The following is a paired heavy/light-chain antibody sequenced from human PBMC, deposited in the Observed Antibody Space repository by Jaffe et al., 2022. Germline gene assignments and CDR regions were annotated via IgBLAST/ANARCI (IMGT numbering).Light chain of an antibody. Sequence: DIQMTQSPSSLSASVGDRVTITCRASQVIRDKLGWYQQKPGTAPKRLIFAAANLQSGVPARFSGSGSGTEFTLTINNLQPEDFATYYCLQQSDYPLTFGGGTKVEIK. V-gene: IGKV1-17*02. CDR3: LQQSDYPLT. CDR1: QVIRDK. J-gene: IGKJ4*01. CDR2: AAA.
Heavy chain of an antibody. CDR1: GFSFSSYW. CDR3: VRDGTQSGSYIYNYYYMDV. CDR2: IKRDGSQK. Sequence: EELLVESGGGLVQPEGSLMLACAASGFSFSSYWMSWVRQAPGRGLEWVASIKRDGSQKYYLDSVRGRFTISRDNAKDSLYLQMNSLRAGDTADYYCVRDGTQSGSYIYNYYYMDVWGKGTTVTVSS. D-gene: IGHD1-26*01. J-gene: IGHJ6*03. V-gene: IGHV3-7*05.